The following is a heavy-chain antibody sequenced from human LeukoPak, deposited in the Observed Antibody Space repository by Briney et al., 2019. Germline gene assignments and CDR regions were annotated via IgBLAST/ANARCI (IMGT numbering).Heavy chain of an antibody. D-gene: IGHD3-10*01. J-gene: IGHJ4*02. CDR1: GGSISSYY. V-gene: IGHV4-39*01. CDR3: ARHTRITMVRGASPFEY. CDR2: IYYSGST. Sequence: SETLSLTCTVSGGSISSYYWGWIRQPPGKGLEWIGSIYYSGSTYYNPSLKSRVTISVDTSKNQFSLKLSSVTAADTAVYYCARHTRITMVRGASPFEYWGQGTLVTVSS.